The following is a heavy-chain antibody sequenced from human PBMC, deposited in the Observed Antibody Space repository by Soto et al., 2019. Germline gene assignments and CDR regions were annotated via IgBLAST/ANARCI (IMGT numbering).Heavy chain of an antibody. CDR2: MSPKTANT. CDR3: ARGITLPTPLDY. V-gene: IGHV1-8*01. J-gene: IGHJ4*02. Sequence: ASVKVSCKASGYTFTSYDINWVRQTAGQGLEWMGWMSPKTANTGYAQKFQGRVTITRDTSASTAYMELSSLRSEDTAVYYCARGITLPTPLDYWGQGTLVTVSS. D-gene: IGHD1-20*01. CDR1: GYTFTSYD.